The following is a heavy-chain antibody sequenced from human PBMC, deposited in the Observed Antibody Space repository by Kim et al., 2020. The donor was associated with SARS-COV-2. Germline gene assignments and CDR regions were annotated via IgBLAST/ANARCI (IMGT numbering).Heavy chain of an antibody. CDR2: SSGGGDRT. J-gene: IGHJ6*02. D-gene: IGHD6-19*01. CDR3: ARYKAWLDGGGLDV. CDR1: GFTLSSYV. V-gene: IGHV3-23*01. Sequence: GGSLRLSCAASGFTLSSYVMAWVRQTPGKGLEWVAGSSGGGDRTYDADSVKGRFNISRDNSKKKVFLEMNSLRVEDTAKYYCARYKAWLDGGGLDVWGPG.